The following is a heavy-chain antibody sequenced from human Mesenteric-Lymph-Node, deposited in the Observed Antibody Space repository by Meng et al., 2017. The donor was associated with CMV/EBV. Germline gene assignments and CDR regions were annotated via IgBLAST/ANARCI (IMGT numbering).Heavy chain of an antibody. Sequence: SVKVSCKASGGTFSSYAISWVRQAPGQGLEWMGGIIPIFGTANYAQKFQSRVTITTDESTSTAYMELSSLSSEDTAVYYCARGRQQYYYGMDVWGQGTTVTVSS. J-gene: IGHJ6*02. CDR1: GGTFSSYA. CDR2: IIPIFGTA. D-gene: IGHD6-13*01. CDR3: ARGRQQYYYGMDV. V-gene: IGHV1-69*05.